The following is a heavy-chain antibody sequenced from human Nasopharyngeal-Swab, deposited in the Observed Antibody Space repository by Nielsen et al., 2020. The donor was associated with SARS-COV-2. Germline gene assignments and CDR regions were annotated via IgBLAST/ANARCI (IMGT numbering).Heavy chain of an antibody. J-gene: IGHJ3*02. CDR1: GYIFTSYD. V-gene: IGHV1-18*01. CDR2: IGAYNGHT. Sequence: ASVKVSCKASGYIFTSYDISWVRQARGQGLEWMGWIGAYNGHTNYAQKFQDRVTMTTDTSTRTVYMELRSLRSDDTAVYYCARWVEAATFFDTWGQGTMVTVSS. D-gene: IGHD6-13*01. CDR3: ARWVEAATFFDT.